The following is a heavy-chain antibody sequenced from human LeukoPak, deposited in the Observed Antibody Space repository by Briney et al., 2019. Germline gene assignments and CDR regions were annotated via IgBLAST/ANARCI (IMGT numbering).Heavy chain of an antibody. CDR2: IRKQDGTT. CDR3: NRWHISGVSYSNV. CDR1: GFTFGEYS. J-gene: IGHJ4*01. Sequence: LGGSLRLSCTASGFTFGEYSMSWVRQAPGKGLEWVGFIRKQDGTTEYAASVRGRFTISRDESNRIAYLQMNSLKTEDTAVYHCNRWHISGVSYSNVWGQPTLVTVSS. V-gene: IGHV3-49*04. D-gene: IGHD2-15*01.